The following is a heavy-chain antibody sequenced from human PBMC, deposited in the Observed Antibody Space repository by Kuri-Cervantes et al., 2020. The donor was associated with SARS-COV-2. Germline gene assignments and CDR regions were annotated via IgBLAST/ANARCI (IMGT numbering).Heavy chain of an antibody. Sequence: GGSLRLSCAASGFTFSRYAINWVRQAPGRGLEWISYISGSSSTKYYPDPVKGRFTISRDNAKNSLYLQMNSLSDEDTAVYYCAREGTGMVGLDLWGQGTQVTVSS. CDR2: ISGSSSTK. D-gene: IGHD5-18*01. V-gene: IGHV3-48*02. CDR3: AREGTGMVGLDL. CDR1: GFTFSRYA. J-gene: IGHJ5*02.